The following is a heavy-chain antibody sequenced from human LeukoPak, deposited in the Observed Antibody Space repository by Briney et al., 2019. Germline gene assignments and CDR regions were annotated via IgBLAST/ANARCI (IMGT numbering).Heavy chain of an antibody. CDR1: GFSFRNAW. CDR2: IKSKTDGGTT. D-gene: IGHD2-21*02. J-gene: IGHJ3*02. V-gene: IGHV3-15*01. CDR3: TTVWNCGGDCSDAFDI. Sequence: GGPPRLSCAASGFSFRNAWMSWVRQAPGKGLEWVGRIKSKTDGGTTDYAAPVKGRFTISRDDSKNTLYLQMNSLKTEDTAVYYCTTVWNCGGDCSDAFDIWGQGTMVTVSS.